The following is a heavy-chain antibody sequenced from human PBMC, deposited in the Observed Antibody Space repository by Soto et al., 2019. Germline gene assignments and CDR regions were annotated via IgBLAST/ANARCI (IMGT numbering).Heavy chain of an antibody. D-gene: IGHD2-15*01. CDR2: ISTYNGNT. CDR3: ARGGAFCSGRSCSPRTTMVPDY. J-gene: IGHJ4*02. V-gene: IGHV1-18*01. Sequence: QVQLVQSGAEVKKPGASVKVSCKTSGYTFTSYAINWVRQAPGQGLEWMGWISTYNGNTIYAQMLQGRVTMTTDTSTNTAYMELRSLRSDDTAVYYCARGGAFCSGRSCSPRTTMVPDYWGQGTLVTVSS. CDR1: GYTFTSYA.